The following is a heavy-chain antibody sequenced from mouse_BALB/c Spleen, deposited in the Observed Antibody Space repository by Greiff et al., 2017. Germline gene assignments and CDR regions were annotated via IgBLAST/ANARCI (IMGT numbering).Heavy chain of an antibody. Sequence: VQLQQPGAELVKPGASVKISCKASGYTFTSYWMNWVKQRPGQGLEWIGEIDPSDSYTNNNQKFKDKATLTVDKSSSTAYMQLSSLTSEDSAVYYCAREGGGNYGYVAYWGQGTLVTVS. D-gene: IGHD1-2*01. CDR2: IDPSDSYT. CDR1: GYTFTSYW. CDR3: AREGGGNYGYVAY. J-gene: IGHJ3*01. V-gene: IGHV1S126*01.